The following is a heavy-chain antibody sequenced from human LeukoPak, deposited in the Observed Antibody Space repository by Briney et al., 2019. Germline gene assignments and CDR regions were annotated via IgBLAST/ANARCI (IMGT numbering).Heavy chain of an antibody. CDR3: ASRSTVSEHPDSSGYKEY. J-gene: IGHJ4*02. D-gene: IGHD2-15*01. CDR1: GGTFSSFT. Sequence: GASVKVSCKASGGTFSSFTFNWVRQAPGQGLEWMGMIIPIFSTTDYAQNFQGRVTITADKTTSTVYMELSSLISDDTAVYYCASRSTVSEHPDSSGYKEYWGQGTLVTVSS. CDR2: IIPIFSTT. V-gene: IGHV1-69*08.